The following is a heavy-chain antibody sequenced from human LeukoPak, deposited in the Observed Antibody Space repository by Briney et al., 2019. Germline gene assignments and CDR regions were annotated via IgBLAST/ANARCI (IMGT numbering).Heavy chain of an antibody. CDR3: ASKQYCTNGVCSYAGEPFDY. J-gene: IGHJ4*02. V-gene: IGHV4-30-2*01. CDR2: IYHSGST. Sequence: NPSQTLSLTCAVSGGSISSGGYSWSWIRQPPGKGLKWIGYIYHSGSTYYNPSLKSRVTISVDRSKNQFSLKLSSVTAADTAVYYCASKQYCTNGVCSYAGEPFDYWGQGTLVTVSS. CDR1: GGSISSGGYS. D-gene: IGHD2-8*01.